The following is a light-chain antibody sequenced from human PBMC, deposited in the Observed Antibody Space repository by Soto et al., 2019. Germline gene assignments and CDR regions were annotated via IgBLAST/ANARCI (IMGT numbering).Light chain of an antibody. CDR3: MQGLLKPLT. Sequence: DIVMTQSPLSLPVTPGEPASISCRSCQSLLHSVGYNYVDWYLQKPGQSPQLLSYLCSNRASGVPERVSGSGSGTDFTLKISRVEAEDGGVYDSMQGLLKPLTFGPGTQVDIE. V-gene: IGKV2-28*01. CDR1: QSLLHSVGYNY. CDR2: LCS. J-gene: IGKJ3*01.